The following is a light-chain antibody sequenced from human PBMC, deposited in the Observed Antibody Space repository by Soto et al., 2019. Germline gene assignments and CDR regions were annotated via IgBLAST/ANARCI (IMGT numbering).Light chain of an antibody. CDR2: GGS. CDR3: EESTNWLIR. J-gene: IGKJ4*01. CDR1: QSVSSN. Sequence: RERATFSCRASQSVSSNYLAWYQQKPGQAPRLLIYGGSSRATDIPARFSGSGSGTEFTLTISSLQSEDFAVYRCEESTNWLIRFGGGTMVDIK. V-gene: IGKV3-15*01.